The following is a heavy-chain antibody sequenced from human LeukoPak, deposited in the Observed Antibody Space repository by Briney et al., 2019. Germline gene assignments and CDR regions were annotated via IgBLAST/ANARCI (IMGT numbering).Heavy chain of an antibody. CDR3: ARGDPIVVVY. CDR2: IYSGGNT. J-gene: IGHJ4*02. Sequence: PGGSLRLSCAASGYTVSSNYMSWVRQAPGKGLEWVSVIYSGGNTYYADSVKGRFTISRDNSKNTLYLQMNSLRAEDTAVYYCARGDPIVVVYWGQGTLVTVSS. D-gene: IGHD3-22*01. CDR1: GYTVSSNY. V-gene: IGHV3-53*01.